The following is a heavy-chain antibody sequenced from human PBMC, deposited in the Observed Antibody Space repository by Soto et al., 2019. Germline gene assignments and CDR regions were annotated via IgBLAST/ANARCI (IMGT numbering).Heavy chain of an antibody. CDR1: GGSFSGYY. CDR3: ARGRAYGGNSNY. Sequence: PSETLSLTCAVYGGSFSGYYWSWIRQPPGKGLEWIGEINHSGSTNYSPSLKSRVTISVDTSKNQFSLKLSSVTAADTAVYYCARGRAYGGNSNYWGQGTLVTVSS. CDR2: INHSGST. J-gene: IGHJ4*02. D-gene: IGHD4-17*01. V-gene: IGHV4-34*01.